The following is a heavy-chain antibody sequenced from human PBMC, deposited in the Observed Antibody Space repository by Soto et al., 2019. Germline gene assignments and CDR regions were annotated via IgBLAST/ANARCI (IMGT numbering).Heavy chain of an antibody. D-gene: IGHD3-10*01. Sequence: EVQLLESGGDLVQSGGSLRLSCVTSGFTFSTYAMSWVLQAPGNGLEWVSAISGSGGRTYHADSVKGRFTISRDKSKNTVSMKMNFLGSEHTAIYYCASSRRWGSRNYSVDYWGQGTLVTVSS. CDR2: ISGSGGRT. J-gene: IGHJ4*02. CDR1: GFTFSTYA. CDR3: ASSRRWGSRNYSVDY. V-gene: IGHV3-23*01.